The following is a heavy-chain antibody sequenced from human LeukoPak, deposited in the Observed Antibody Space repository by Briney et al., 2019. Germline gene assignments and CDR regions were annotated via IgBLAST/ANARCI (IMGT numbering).Heavy chain of an antibody. D-gene: IGHD3-16*01. CDR1: GFTFSSYA. J-gene: IGHJ4*02. CDR2: ISGSGGST. CDR3: AKAMEFGGVTNLYFDY. V-gene: IGHV3-23*01. Sequence: PGGSLRLSCAASGFTFSSYAMSWVRQAPGKGLEWVSAISGSGGSTYYADSVKGRFTISRDNSKNTLYLQMNSLRAEDTAVYYCAKAMEFGGVTNLYFDYWGQGTLVTVSS.